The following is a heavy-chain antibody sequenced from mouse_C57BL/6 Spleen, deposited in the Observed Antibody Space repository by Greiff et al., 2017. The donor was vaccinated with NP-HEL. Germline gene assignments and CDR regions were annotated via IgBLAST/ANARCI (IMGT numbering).Heavy chain of an antibody. D-gene: IGHD4-1*01. CDR3: TRRFFNWDYFDY. CDR2: IRLKSDNYAT. Sequence: EVKLMESGGGLVQPGGSMKLSCVASGFTFSNYWMNWVRQSPEKGLEWVAQIRLKSDNYATHYAESVKGRFTISRDDSKSSFYLQMNNLRAEDTGIYYCTRRFFNWDYFDYWGQGTTLTVSS. CDR1: GFTFSNYW. V-gene: IGHV6-3*01. J-gene: IGHJ2*01.